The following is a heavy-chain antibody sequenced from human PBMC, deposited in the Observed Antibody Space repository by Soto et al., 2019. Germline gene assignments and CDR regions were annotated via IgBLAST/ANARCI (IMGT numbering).Heavy chain of an antibody. D-gene: IGHD3-3*01. V-gene: IGHV1-69*01. J-gene: IGHJ5*02. CDR1: GGTFSSYA. CDR3: ARGRASYDFWSGHDPGWFDP. Sequence: QVQLVQSGAEVKKPGSSVKVSCKASGGTFSSYAISWVRQAPGQGLEWMGGIIPIFGTANYAQKFQGRVTITADESTSTAYMELSSLRSEDTAVYYCARGRASYDFWSGHDPGWFDPWGQGTLVTVSS. CDR2: IIPIFGTA.